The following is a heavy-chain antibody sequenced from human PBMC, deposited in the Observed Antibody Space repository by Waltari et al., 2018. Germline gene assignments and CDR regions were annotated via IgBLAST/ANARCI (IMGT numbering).Heavy chain of an antibody. D-gene: IGHD2-2*01. J-gene: IGHJ4*02. Sequence: QVQLQDSGQGLVKPSGTLSLTCAVSGDSISGNYWWSWVRQSPEKGLEWIGQVHHSGKTHYNPSLQSRVAISVDKPKNQFSLNLNSVTAADTAIYYCAGDRAIGLFFDYWGRGTLVTVSS. CDR1: GDSISGNYW. CDR2: VHHSGKT. CDR3: AGDRAIGLFFDY. V-gene: IGHV4-4*02.